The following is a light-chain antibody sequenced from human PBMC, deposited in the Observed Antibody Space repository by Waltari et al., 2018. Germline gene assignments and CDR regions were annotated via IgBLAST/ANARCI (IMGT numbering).Light chain of an antibody. J-gene: IGKJ4*01. CDR2: GAS. CDR3: QQYDGSVLT. V-gene: IGKV3-20*01. CDR1: QTINNNF. Sequence: IVLTQSPDTLSVSPGQRVTLSCRTSQTINNNFLVWYQQKPGQAPRLIIHGASSRATGFPDRFSGSGSGTDFTLTISNLEPEDFAVYYCQQYDGSVLTFGGGTKVEI.